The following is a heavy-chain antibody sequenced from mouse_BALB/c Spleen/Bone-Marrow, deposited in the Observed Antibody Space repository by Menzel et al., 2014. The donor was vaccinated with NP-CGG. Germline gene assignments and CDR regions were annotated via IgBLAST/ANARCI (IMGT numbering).Heavy chain of an antibody. CDR3: ARYGNYFDY. CDR1: GISITTGNYR. J-gene: IGHJ2*01. Sequence: EVKLMESGPGLVKPSQTASLTCTVTGISITTGNYRWSWIRQFPGNKLEWIGYIYYSGTITYNPSLTSRTTITRDTSKNQFFLEMNSLTAEDTATCYCARYGNYFDYWGQGTTLTVSS. V-gene: IGHV3-5*02. D-gene: IGHD2-1*01. CDR2: IYYSGTI.